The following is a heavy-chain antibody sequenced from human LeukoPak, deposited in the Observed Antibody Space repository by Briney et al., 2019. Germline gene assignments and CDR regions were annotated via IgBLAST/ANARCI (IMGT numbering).Heavy chain of an antibody. CDR1: AYTYTGYY. CDR2: INPNSGGT. D-gene: IGHD1-26*01. J-gene: IGHJ5*02. V-gene: IGHV1-2*02. CDR3: ARDGYSGSYLYWFDP. Sequence: ASVKVSCKASAYTYTGYYMHWVRQAPGQGLEWMGWINPNSGGTNYAQKFQGRVTMTRDTSISTAYMELSRLRSDDTAVYYCARDGYSGSYLYWFDPWGQGTLVTVSS.